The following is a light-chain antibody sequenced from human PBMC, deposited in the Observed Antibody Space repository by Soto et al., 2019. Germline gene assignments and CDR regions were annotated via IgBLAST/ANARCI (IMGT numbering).Light chain of an antibody. CDR2: AAS. CDR3: QQLNIYPLT. Sequence: PLTQYPSSLSASLGDRVTITCRASKGISSYLARYQQKPGKAPTLLIYAASTLLSGVPSRFSGSGSGTDFTLTISSLQPEDFATYYSQQLNIYPLTFGQGTRLEIK. CDR1: KGISSY. V-gene: IGKV1-9*01. J-gene: IGKJ5*01.